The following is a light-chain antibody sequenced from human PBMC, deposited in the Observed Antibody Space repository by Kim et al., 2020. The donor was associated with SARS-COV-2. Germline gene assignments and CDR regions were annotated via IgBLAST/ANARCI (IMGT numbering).Light chain of an antibody. J-gene: IGKJ4*01. V-gene: IGKV1-27*01. Sequence: AAVGDRVTITCRTNQGVSNQLAWDQQKPGKVPKLLIYAASTLQSGVPTRFSGSGSETDFTLTISSLQPEDVATYYCQKYNSAPLTFGGGTKVDIK. CDR1: QGVSNQ. CDR2: AAS. CDR3: QKYNSAPLT.